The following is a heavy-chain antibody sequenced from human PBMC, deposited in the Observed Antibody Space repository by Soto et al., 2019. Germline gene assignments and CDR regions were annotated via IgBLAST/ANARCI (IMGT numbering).Heavy chain of an antibody. D-gene: IGHD5-18*01. CDR2: IYYSGST. J-gene: IGHJ5*02. Sequence: PSETLSLTCTVSGGSISSSSYYWGWIRQPPGKGLEWIGSIYYSGSTYYNPSLKSRVTISVDTSKNQFSLKLSSVTAADTAVYYCARHSDTAMVKRLFDPWGQGTLVTVSS. V-gene: IGHV4-39*01. CDR1: GGSISSSSYY. CDR3: ARHSDTAMVKRLFDP.